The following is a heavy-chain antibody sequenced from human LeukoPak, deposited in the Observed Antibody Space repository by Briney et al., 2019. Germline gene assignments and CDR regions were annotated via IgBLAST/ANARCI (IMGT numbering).Heavy chain of an antibody. V-gene: IGHV3-30*04. Sequence: GGSLRLSCAASGFTFSSYAMHWVRQAPGKGLEWVAVISYDGSNKYYADSVKGRFTISRDNSKNTLYLQMNSLRAEDTAVYYCAGDHLRWELLRDYFDYWGQGTLVTVSS. CDR2: ISYDGSNK. CDR1: GFTFSSYA. CDR3: AGDHLRWELLRDYFDY. D-gene: IGHD1-26*01. J-gene: IGHJ4*02.